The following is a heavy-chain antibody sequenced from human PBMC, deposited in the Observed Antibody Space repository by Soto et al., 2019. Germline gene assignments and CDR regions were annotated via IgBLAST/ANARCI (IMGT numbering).Heavy chain of an antibody. CDR1: GFTFSDFY. V-gene: IGHV3-11*01. J-gene: IGHJ4*02. Sequence: PGGSLRLSCAASGFTFSDFYMSWIRQAPGKGLEWISYISNSAGTIYYADSVKGRFTISRDNAKNSLYLQMHSLRAEDTAVYYCARDHFSASDYWRQGTLVTVSS. CDR2: ISNSAGTI. CDR3: ARDHFSASDY. D-gene: IGHD6-19*01.